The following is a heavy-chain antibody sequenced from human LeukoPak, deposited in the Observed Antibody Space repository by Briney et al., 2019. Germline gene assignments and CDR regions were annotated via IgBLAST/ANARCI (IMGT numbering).Heavy chain of an antibody. V-gene: IGHV3-21*01. J-gene: IGHJ3*02. CDR2: ISSSSSYI. CDR3: ARDPAFDI. Sequence: GGPWKFSCAASESTFISYSINWARQAPGKGLEWVSSISSSSSYIYYADSVKGRFTISRDNAKNSLYLQMNSLRAEDTAVYYCARDPAFDIWGQGTMVTVSS. CDR1: ESTFISYS.